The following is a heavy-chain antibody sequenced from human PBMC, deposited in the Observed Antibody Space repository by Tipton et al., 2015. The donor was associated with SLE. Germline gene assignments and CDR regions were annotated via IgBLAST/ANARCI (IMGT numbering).Heavy chain of an antibody. CDR2: IYHSGGT. D-gene: IGHD6-19*01. J-gene: IGHJ3*01. CDR1: AGSLTSSSYY. V-gene: IGHV4-39*02. CDR3: AREKENTGWFWLNAFDV. Sequence: TLSLTCTVSAGSLTSSSYYWAWIRQPPGKGLEWIGTIYHSGGTYYNPSLKGRLSMSVDTSKAHFSLNLNSVTAADTAIYYCAREKENTGWFWLNAFDVWGRGTLVTVST.